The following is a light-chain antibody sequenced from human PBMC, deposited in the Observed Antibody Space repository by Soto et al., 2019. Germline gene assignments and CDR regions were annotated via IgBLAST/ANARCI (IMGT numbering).Light chain of an antibody. Sequence: DIPLTQSPSSLSASVGDRVNITCRASQSISYYLNWYQQEPGKDPKLLIYAASSLQSGVPSRFSGSGSGADFTLTISGLQPEDFAIYYCQQSYDTPPVTFGQGTRLEI. CDR3: QQSYDTPPVT. CDR2: AAS. V-gene: IGKV1-39*01. J-gene: IGKJ5*01. CDR1: QSISYY.